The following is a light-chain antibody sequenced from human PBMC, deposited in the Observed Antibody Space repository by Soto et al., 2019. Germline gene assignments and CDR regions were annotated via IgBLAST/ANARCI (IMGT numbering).Light chain of an antibody. V-gene: IGKV3-11*01. CDR2: SAS. J-gene: IGKJ1*01. CDR3: QQRSNWPPTWT. CDR1: QSVSSK. Sequence: EFVLTQSPATLSLSPGQRATLSCRASQSVSSKLAWYQQRPGQAPRLLIYSASTRATGIPARFSGSGSGTEFTLTISSLEPEDFAVYYCQQRSNWPPTWTFGQGTKVDNK.